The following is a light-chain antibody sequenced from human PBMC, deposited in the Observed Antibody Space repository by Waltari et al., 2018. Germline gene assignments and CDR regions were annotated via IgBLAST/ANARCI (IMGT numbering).Light chain of an antibody. V-gene: IGLV1-47*02. CDR2: ASH. CDR1: IVNIGSNS. Sequence: QSVLTQPPSASEAARKSVTISCSGSIVNIGSNSVSWYQQRPGTAPKLLIYASHQRASGVSDRFSGSKSGTSASLAISGLQTEDEADYYCAAWDDSLRCLLFGGGTRLTVL. J-gene: IGLJ2*01. CDR3: AAWDDSLRCLL.